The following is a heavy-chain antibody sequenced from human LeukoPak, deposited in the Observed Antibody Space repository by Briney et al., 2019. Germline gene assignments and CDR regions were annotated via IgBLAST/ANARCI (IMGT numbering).Heavy chain of an antibody. Sequence: GGSLRLSCAASGFTVSSNYMSWVRQALGKGLEWVSVIYSGGSTYYADSVKGRFTISRDNSKNTLYLQMNSLRAEDTAVYYCAGIVGADLSFDYWGQGTLVTVSS. D-gene: IGHD1-26*01. CDR1: GFTVSSNY. CDR2: IYSGGST. CDR3: AGIVGADLSFDY. J-gene: IGHJ4*02. V-gene: IGHV3-53*01.